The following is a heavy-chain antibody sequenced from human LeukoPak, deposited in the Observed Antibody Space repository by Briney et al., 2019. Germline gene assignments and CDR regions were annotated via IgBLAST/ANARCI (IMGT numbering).Heavy chain of an antibody. CDR1: GFTFTSSA. CDR2: IVVGSGNT. D-gene: IGHD5-18*01. V-gene: IGHV1-58*01. J-gene: IGHJ6*02. Sequence: SVKVSCKASGFTFTSSAVQWVRQARGQRLEWIGWIVVGSGNTNYAQKFQGSVTITADTSTSTVYMELSSLRSEETAVYYCARDQGLTAPPPYGLDVWGQGTTVIVSS. CDR3: ARDQGLTAPPPYGLDV.